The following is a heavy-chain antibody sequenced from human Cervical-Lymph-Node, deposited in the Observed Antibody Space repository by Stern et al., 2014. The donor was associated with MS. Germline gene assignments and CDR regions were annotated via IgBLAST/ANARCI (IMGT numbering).Heavy chain of an antibody. J-gene: IGHJ3*02. CDR2: ISLRGGT. CDR1: GGSISTYY. CDR3: ARRDYYDTSTYYDDAFDI. Sequence: QVQLQESGPGLVKASETLSLTCTVSGGSISTYYWTWIRQPPGKGLEWIGEISLRGGTNYNHSLKSRGTLSGEKSTNQIYVKVRTVTAADTAVYYCARRDYYDTSTYYDDAFDIWGQGTMVTVSS. V-gene: IGHV4-59*01. D-gene: IGHD3-22*01.